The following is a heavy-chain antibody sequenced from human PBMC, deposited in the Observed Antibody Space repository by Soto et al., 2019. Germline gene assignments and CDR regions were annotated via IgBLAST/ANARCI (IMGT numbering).Heavy chain of an antibody. CDR3: ARRAYFYGWGSYSSSYYYAMDV. Sequence: PGGSMRLSCVASGFSFSKYAMNWVRQAPGKGLEWVSSISSSGYYIHYADSVKGRFTVSRDTASNSVFLQMNSLRGEDTAVYFCARRAYFYGWGSYSSSYYYAMDVWGQGTPVTVS. CDR1: GFSFSKYA. J-gene: IGHJ6*02. CDR2: ISSSGYYI. D-gene: IGHD3-10*01. V-gene: IGHV3-21*01.